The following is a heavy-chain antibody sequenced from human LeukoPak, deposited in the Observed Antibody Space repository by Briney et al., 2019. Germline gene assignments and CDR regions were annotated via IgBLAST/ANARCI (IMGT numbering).Heavy chain of an antibody. CDR2: FYYSGST. Sequence: SETLSLTCTVTGGSITSTSFYWAWIRQPPGKGLEWIGSFYYSGSTFYNPSLKSRVAISADTSKNQFSLTLSSVTAADTAVYLCARRRIVATIDYWGQGTLVTVSS. CDR3: ARRRIVATIDY. V-gene: IGHV4-39*01. D-gene: IGHD5-12*01. J-gene: IGHJ4*02. CDR1: GGSITSTSFY.